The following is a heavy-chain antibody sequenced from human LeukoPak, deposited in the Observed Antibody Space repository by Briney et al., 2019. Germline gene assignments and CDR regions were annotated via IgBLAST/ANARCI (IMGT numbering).Heavy chain of an antibody. V-gene: IGHV1-2*02. D-gene: IGHD3-9*01. CDR1: GYTFTGYY. Sequence: ASVKVSCKASGYTFTGYYMHWVRQAPGQGLEWMGWINSKSGGANYAQKFQGRVTMTWDTSISTAYMELSRLRSDDTAVYYCAREYILTAYYGDYWGQGTLVTASS. CDR2: INSKSGGA. CDR3: AREYILTAYYGDY. J-gene: IGHJ4*02.